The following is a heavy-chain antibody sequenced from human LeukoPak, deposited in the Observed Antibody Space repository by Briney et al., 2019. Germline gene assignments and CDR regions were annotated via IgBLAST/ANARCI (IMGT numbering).Heavy chain of an antibody. CDR3: ARDQSRSGYYRALDY. V-gene: IGHV3-21*01. D-gene: IGHD3-22*01. CDR1: GFTFSSYA. J-gene: IGHJ4*02. CDR2: ISSSSSYI. Sequence: GGSLRLSCAASGFTFSSYAMSWVRQAPGKGLEWVSSISSSSSYIYYADSVKGRFTISRDNAKNSLYLQMNSLRAEDTAVYYCARDQSRSGYYRALDYWGQGTLVTVSS.